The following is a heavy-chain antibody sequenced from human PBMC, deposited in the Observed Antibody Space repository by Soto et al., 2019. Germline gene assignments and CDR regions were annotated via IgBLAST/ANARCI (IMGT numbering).Heavy chain of an antibody. V-gene: IGHV1-8*01. CDR2: MNPNSGNT. D-gene: IGHD5-18*01. Sequence: QVQLVQSGAEVKKPGASVKVSCKASGYTFTSYDINWVRQATGQGLEWMGWMNPNSGNTAYAPKFQGRVTMTRNTSISTAYMELSSLRSEDTAMYYCAREGGYSYGFGYWGQGTLVTVSS. J-gene: IGHJ4*02. CDR1: GYTFTSYD. CDR3: AREGGYSYGFGY.